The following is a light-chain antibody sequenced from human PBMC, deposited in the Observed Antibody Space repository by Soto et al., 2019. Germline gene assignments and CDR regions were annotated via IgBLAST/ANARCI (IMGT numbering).Light chain of an antibody. J-gene: IGKJ1*01. CDR1: QSVGSSH. V-gene: IGKV3-20*01. CDR2: GAS. Sequence: ESVFPRGPGTLYLYPGERATLSCRASQSVGSSHLAWYQQKPGQAPRLLIYGASSRATGIPDRFSGSGSGTDFTLTISRLEPEDFAVYYCQQYGSAPWTFGQWTKVDIK. CDR3: QQYGSAPWT.